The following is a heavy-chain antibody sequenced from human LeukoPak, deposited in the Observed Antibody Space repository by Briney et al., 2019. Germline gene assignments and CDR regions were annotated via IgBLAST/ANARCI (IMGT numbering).Heavy chain of an antibody. CDR1: GFTFSSYA. CDR3: TTARGSDLQYFQH. D-gene: IGHD1-26*01. J-gene: IGHJ1*01. Sequence: PGGSRRLSCAASGFTFSSYAMSWVRQAPGKGLERASAISGSGGSTYYADSVKGRFTISRNNSKNTLYLQMNSLKTEDTAVYYCTTARGSDLQYFQHWGQGTLVTVSS. CDR2: ISGSGGST. V-gene: IGHV3-23*01.